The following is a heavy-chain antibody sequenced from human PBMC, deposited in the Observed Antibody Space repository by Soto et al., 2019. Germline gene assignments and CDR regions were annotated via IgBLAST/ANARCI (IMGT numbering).Heavy chain of an antibody. D-gene: IGHD6-19*01. CDR2: ISSSSTI. V-gene: IGHV3-48*01. J-gene: IGHJ4*02. CDR3: ARERGSGWTFDY. CDR1: GFTFSPYN. Sequence: GGSLRLSCAASGFTFSPYNMNWVRQAPGKGLEWVSSISSSSTIYYADSVKGRFTISRDNVQNSLYLQMHSLRAEDTAVYYCARERGSGWTFDYWGQGTLVTVSS.